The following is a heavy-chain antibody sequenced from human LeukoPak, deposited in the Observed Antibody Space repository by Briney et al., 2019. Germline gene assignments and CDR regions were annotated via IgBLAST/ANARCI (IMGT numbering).Heavy chain of an antibody. J-gene: IGHJ6*03. CDR2: IYTSGST. Sequence: SETLSLTCTVSGGSISSYYWSWIRQPAGKGLEWIGRIYTSGSTNYNPSLKSRVTMSVDTSKNQFSLKLSSVAAADTAVYYCARVRSTVTTPRHYYYYYYMDVWGKGTTVTISS. D-gene: IGHD4-11*01. CDR1: GGSISSYY. V-gene: IGHV4-4*07. CDR3: ARVRSTVTTPRHYYYYYYMDV.